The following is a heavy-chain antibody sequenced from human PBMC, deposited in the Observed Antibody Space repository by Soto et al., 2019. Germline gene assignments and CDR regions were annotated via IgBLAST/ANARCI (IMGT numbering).Heavy chain of an antibody. D-gene: IGHD2-15*01. Sequence: QVQLVQSGAEVKKPGSSVKVSCKASGGTFSSYAISWVRQAPGQGLEWMGGIIPIFGTANYAQKFQGRVTITADESTSTAYMDLRSLRSDDTAVYYCARGGPDIGVLTFDPWGQGTLVTVSS. CDR1: GGTFSSYA. J-gene: IGHJ5*02. CDR2: IIPIFGTA. V-gene: IGHV1-69*01. CDR3: ARGGPDIGVLTFDP.